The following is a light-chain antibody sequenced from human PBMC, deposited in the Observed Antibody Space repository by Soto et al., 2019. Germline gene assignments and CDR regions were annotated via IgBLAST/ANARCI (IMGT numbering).Light chain of an antibody. CDR2: EVN. CDR3: GSYTAASTYV. CDR1: NSDFGPYNP. Sequence: QSALTQPASVSGSPGQSITISGTGTNSDFGPYNPVSWYQHHPGIAPKFIIFEVNKRPSGLSNRFSASNSGNTASLTISGLQAEDEADYYCGSYTAASTYVFGTGTKLTVL. J-gene: IGLJ1*01. V-gene: IGLV2-23*02.